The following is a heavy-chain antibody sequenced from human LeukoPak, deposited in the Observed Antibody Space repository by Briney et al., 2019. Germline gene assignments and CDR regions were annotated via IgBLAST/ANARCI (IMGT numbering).Heavy chain of an antibody. J-gene: IGHJ4*02. CDR3: ASLGYSSSSD. CDR2: IYYSGST. CDR1: GGSISSYY. V-gene: IGHV4-59*08. D-gene: IGHD6-6*01. Sequence: SETLSLTCTVSGGSISSYYWSWIRQPPGKGLEWIGYIYYSGSTNYNPSLKSRVTMSVDTSKKQISLKLSSVTAADTAVYYCASLGYSSSSDWGQGTLVTVSS.